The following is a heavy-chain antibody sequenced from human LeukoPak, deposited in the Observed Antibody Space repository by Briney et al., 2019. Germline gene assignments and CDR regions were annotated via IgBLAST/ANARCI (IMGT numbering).Heavy chain of an antibody. CDR2: IYYSGST. J-gene: IGHJ4*02. Sequence: PSETLSLTCTVSGGSISSYYWSWIRQPPGEGPEWSGYIYYSGSTNYNPSLKSRVTISVDTSKNQFSLKLSSVTAADTAVYYCARAGSRGIAAAGTGFLVYWGQGTLVTVSS. D-gene: IGHD6-13*01. CDR3: ARAGSRGIAAAGTGFLVY. CDR1: GGSISSYY. V-gene: IGHV4-59*01.